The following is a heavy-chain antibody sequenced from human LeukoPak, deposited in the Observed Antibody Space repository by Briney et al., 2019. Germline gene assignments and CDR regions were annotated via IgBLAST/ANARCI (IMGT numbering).Heavy chain of an antibody. CDR3: ARDFAQNWFDT. J-gene: IGHJ5*02. CDR2: ISKSGNNL. CDR1: GFTFSLYE. Sequence: GGSLRLSCVASGFTFSLYEMNWVRQAPGKGLEWVSCISKSGNNLHYADSVKGRFTIPRDNAKNSLYLQMNSLRVEDTAVYYCARDFAQNWFDTWGQGTLVTVSA. V-gene: IGHV3-48*03. D-gene: IGHD2-21*01.